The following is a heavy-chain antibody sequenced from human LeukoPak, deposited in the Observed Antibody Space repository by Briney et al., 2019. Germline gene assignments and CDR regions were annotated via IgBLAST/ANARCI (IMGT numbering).Heavy chain of an antibody. CDR1: GGSISSYY. V-gene: IGHV4-59*01. CDR3: ARGIVVPAARFDP. Sequence: SETLSLTCTVSGGSISSYYWSWIRRPPGKGLEWIGYIYYSGSTNYNPSLKSRVTISVDTSKNQFSLKLSSVSAVDTAVYYCARGIVVPAARFDPWGQGTLVTVSS. D-gene: IGHD2-2*01. CDR2: IYYSGST. J-gene: IGHJ5*02.